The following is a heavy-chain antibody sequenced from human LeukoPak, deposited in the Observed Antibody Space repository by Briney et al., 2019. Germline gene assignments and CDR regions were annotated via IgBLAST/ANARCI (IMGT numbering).Heavy chain of an antibody. J-gene: IGHJ4*02. CDR2: INPNSGGT. Sequence: GASVKVSCKASGYLFTGYYMHWVRQAPGQGLEWMGWINPNSGGTNYAQKFQGRVTMTRDMSTSTVYMELSSLRSEDTAVYYCARPGYSYGFDYWGQGTLVTVSS. CDR3: ARPGYSYGFDY. CDR1: GYLFTGYY. V-gene: IGHV1-2*02. D-gene: IGHD5-18*01.